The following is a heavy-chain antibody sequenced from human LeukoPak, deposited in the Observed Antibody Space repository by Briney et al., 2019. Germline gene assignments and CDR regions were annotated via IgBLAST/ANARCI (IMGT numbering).Heavy chain of an antibody. J-gene: IGHJ4*02. D-gene: IGHD1-26*01. CDR1: GFTFSSYA. V-gene: IGHV3-23*01. CDR3: AKGQKAASGRTHCIDY. CDR2: ISGSGGST. Sequence: GGSLRLSCAASGFTFSSYAMSWVRQAPGKGLEWASAISGSGGSTYYADSVKGRFTISRDNSKNTLYLQMNSLRAEDTAVYYCAKGQKAASGRTHCIDYWGQGTLVTVSS.